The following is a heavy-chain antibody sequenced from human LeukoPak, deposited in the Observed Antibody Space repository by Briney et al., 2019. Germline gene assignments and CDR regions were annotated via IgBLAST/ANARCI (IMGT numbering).Heavy chain of an antibody. CDR1: GGSFSGYY. CDR2: IYYSGST. Sequence: NPSETLSLTCAVYGGSFSGYYWGWIRQPPGKGLECIGLIYYSGSTYYNPSLKSRVTISVDTSKNQFSLKLSSVTAADTAVYYCAREARYCSGGNCYDKHFYYYYYMDVWGKGTTVTVSS. D-gene: IGHD2-15*01. J-gene: IGHJ6*03. CDR3: AREARYCSGGNCYDKHFYYYYYMDV. V-gene: IGHV4-34*01.